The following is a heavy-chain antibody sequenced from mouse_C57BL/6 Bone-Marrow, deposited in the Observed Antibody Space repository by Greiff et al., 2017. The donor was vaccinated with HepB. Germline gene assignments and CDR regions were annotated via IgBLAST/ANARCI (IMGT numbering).Heavy chain of an antibody. Sequence: VKLVESGAELVKPGASVKISCKASGYTFTDYYINWVKQRPGQGLEWIGKIGPGSGSTYYNEKFKGKATLTADKSSSTAYMQLSSLTSEDSAVYFCARPPPITTVVADYLDYWGQGTTLTVSS. V-gene: IGHV1-77*01. D-gene: IGHD1-1*01. CDR2: IGPGSGST. CDR3: ARPPPITTVVADYLDY. J-gene: IGHJ2*01. CDR1: GYTFTDYY.